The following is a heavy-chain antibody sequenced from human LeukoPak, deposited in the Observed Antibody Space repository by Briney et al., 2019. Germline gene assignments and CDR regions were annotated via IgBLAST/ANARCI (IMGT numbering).Heavy chain of an antibody. CDR3: AKKIEMATISHFDY. Sequence: GESLKISCAASGFTFSSYAMSWVRQAPGKGLEWVSAISGSGGSTYYADSVKGRFTISRDNSKNTLYLQMNSLRAEDTAVYYCAKKIEMATISHFDYWGQGTLVTVSS. D-gene: IGHD5-24*01. J-gene: IGHJ4*02. CDR2: ISGSGGST. CDR1: GFTFSSYA. V-gene: IGHV3-23*01.